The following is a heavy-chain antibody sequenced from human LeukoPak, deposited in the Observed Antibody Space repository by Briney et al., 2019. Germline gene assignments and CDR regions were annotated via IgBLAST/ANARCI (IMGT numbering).Heavy chain of an antibody. Sequence: SETLSLTCTVSGGSISSYYWSWIRQPPGEGLEWIGYIYYSGSTNCNPSVKSRVAMSVDTSKKQFSLKLSSLTAADTAVYYCAKGRGSWPCYFDYWGQGTLVTVSS. D-gene: IGHD6-13*01. J-gene: IGHJ4*02. CDR1: GGSISSYY. CDR2: IYYSGST. CDR3: AKGRGSWPCYFDY. V-gene: IGHV4-59*01.